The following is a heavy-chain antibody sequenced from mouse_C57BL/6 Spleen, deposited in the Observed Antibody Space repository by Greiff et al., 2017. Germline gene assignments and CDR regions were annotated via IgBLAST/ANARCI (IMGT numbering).Heavy chain of an antibody. CDR1: GYTFTSYW. CDR2: IDPSDSET. J-gene: IGHJ4*01. D-gene: IGHD1-1*01. V-gene: IGHV1-52*01. CDR3: ARSGPYGAMDY. Sequence: VQLQQPGAELGRPGSSVKLSCKASGYTFTSYWMHWVKQRPIQGLEWIGNIDPSDSETHYNQKFKDKATLTVDKSSSTAYMQLSSLTSEDSAVYYCARSGPYGAMDYWGQGTSVTVSS.